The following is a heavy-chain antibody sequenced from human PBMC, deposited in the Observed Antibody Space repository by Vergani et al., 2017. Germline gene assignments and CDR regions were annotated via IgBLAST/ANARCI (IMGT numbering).Heavy chain of an antibody. CDR2: ISGSGGST. CDR1: GFAFSSYA. CDR3: ARDSAGGVVVPAGIYNYMDV. V-gene: IGHV3-23*01. Sequence: EVQLLESGGGLVQPGGSLRLSCAASGFAFSSYAMSWVRQAPGKGLEWVSAISGSGGSTYNADSVKGRFTISRDNAKNSLYLQMNSLRAEDTAVYYCARDSAGGVVVPAGIYNYMDVWGKGTTVTVSS. D-gene: IGHD2-2*01. J-gene: IGHJ6*03.